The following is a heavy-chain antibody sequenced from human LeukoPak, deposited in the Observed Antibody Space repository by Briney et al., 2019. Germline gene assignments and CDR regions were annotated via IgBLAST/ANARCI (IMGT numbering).Heavy chain of an antibody. J-gene: IGHJ4*02. CDR1: GFTFGDYA. CDR2: IRSKAYGGTT. Sequence: GRSLRLSCTASGFTFGDYAMSWVRQAPGKGLEWVGFIRSKAYGGTTEYAASVKGRFTISRDDSKSIAYLQMNSLKTEDTAVYYCTREKVLRYFDWLLTDYWGQGTLVTVSS. V-gene: IGHV3-49*04. CDR3: TREKVLRYFDWLLTDY. D-gene: IGHD3-9*01.